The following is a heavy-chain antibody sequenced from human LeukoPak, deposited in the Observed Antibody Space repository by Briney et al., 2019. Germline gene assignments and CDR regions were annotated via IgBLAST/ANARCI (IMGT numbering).Heavy chain of an antibody. CDR2: MNPNSGGT. V-gene: IGHV1-2*02. CDR3: ARGSLQLPRRVCDY. D-gene: IGHD1-7*01. Sequence: ASVKVSCKASGYSFTGYYMHWVRQAPGQGLEWMGWMNPNSGGTIYAQKFQGRVTMTRDTSISTAYMELSSLRSDDTAIYYCARGSLQLPRRVCDYWGQGTLVTVSS. CDR1: GYSFTGYY. J-gene: IGHJ4*02.